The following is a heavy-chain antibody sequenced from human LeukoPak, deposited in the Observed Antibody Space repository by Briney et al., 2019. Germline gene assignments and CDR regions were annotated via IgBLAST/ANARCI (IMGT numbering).Heavy chain of an antibody. CDR1: GFTFSTYN. V-gene: IGHV3-48*01. Sequence: GGSLRLSCAASGFTFSTYNMNWVRQAPGKGLEWLSYISSGSSTIYYADSVEGRFTISRDNSKNTLYLEMNGLRAEDTAVYYCAKDGSGSYYKGPDYWGQGTLVTVSS. CDR3: AKDGSGSYYKGPDY. CDR2: ISSGSSTI. J-gene: IGHJ4*02. D-gene: IGHD3-10*01.